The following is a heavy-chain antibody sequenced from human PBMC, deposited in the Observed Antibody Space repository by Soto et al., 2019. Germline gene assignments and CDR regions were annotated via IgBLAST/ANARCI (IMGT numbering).Heavy chain of an antibody. V-gene: IGHV4-31*03. J-gene: IGHJ5*02. CDR2: IYYSGST. Sequence: QVQLQESGPGLVKPSQTLSLTCTVSGGYISSGGYYWSWIRQHPGKGLEWIGYIYYSGSTYYNPSIKSRVTISVDTSKNQFSLKLSSVTAADTAVYYCARTPRYCSSTSCKASWFDPWGQGTLVTVSS. D-gene: IGHD2-2*01. CDR1: GGYISSGGYY. CDR3: ARTPRYCSSTSCKASWFDP.